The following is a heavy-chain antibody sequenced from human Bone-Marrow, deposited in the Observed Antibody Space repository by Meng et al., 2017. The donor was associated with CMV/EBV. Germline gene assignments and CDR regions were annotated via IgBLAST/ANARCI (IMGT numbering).Heavy chain of an antibody. CDR1: GFTVSSYS. J-gene: IGHJ4*02. D-gene: IGHD1-26*01. CDR3: ARDRLRYSELPGVD. Sequence: SGFTVSSYSMNWVRQAPGKGLEWVSSISSSSSYIYYADSVKGRFTISRDNAKNSLYLQMNSLRAEDTAVYYCARDRLRYSELPGVDWGQGTLVTVSS. CDR2: ISSSSSYI. V-gene: IGHV3-21*01.